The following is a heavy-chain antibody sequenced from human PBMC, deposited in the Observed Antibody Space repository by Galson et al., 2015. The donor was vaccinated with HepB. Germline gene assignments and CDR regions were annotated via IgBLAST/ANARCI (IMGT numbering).Heavy chain of an antibody. CDR2: LYWDGRNP. CDR1: GFTFSTYA. CDR3: AKDLASIAARPDFPTDY. Sequence: SLRLSCAASGFTFSTYAMHWVRQAPGKGLEWVAVLYWDGRNPNYADSVKGRFTISRDNSKNTLYLQMNSLRAEDTAVYYCAKDLASIAARPDFPTDYWGQGTLVTVSS. V-gene: IGHV3-33*06. D-gene: IGHD6-6*01. J-gene: IGHJ4*02.